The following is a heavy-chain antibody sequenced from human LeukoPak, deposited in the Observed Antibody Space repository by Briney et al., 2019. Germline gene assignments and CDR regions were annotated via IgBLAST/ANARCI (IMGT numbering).Heavy chain of an antibody. V-gene: IGHV3-53*01. Sequence: GGSLRLSCAASGFTFDDYAMHWVRQAPGKGLEWVSVIYSGGSTYYADSVKGRFTISRDNSKNTLYLQMNSLRAEDTAVYYCAKVRGHGSLYYFDYWGQGTLVTVSS. CDR3: AKVRGHGSLYYFDY. CDR1: GFTFDDYA. CDR2: IYSGGST. J-gene: IGHJ4*02. D-gene: IGHD3-10*01.